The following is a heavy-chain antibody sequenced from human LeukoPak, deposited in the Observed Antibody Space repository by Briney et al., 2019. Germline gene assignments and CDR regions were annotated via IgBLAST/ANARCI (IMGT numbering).Heavy chain of an antibody. V-gene: IGHV1-69*13. D-gene: IGHD3-3*01. CDR3: ASAPSPPRTFGVVHYYYYGMDV. J-gene: IGHJ6*02. Sequence: SVKVSCKASGGTFSSYAISWVRQAPGQGLEWMGGIIPIFGTANYAQKFQGRVTITADESTSTAYMEPSSLRSEDTAVYYCASAPSPPRTFGVVHYYYYGMDVWGQGTTVTVSS. CDR2: IIPIFGTA. CDR1: GGTFSSYA.